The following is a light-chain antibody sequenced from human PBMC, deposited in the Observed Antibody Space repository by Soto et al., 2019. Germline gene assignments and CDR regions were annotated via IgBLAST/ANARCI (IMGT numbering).Light chain of an antibody. Sequence: EIVLTQSPATLSLSPVERATLSCMASQSVSSYLAWYQQKPGQAPRLLIYDASTRATGIPARFSGSGSGTDFSLTISSLEPEDFAVYYCQQRSNWPRGTFGQGTKVDIK. CDR1: QSVSSY. CDR2: DAS. V-gene: IGKV3-11*01. CDR3: QQRSNWPRGT. J-gene: IGKJ2*02.